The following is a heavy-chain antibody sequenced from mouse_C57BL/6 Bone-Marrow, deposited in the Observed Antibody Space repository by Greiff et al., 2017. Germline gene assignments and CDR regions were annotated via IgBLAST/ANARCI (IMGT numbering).Heavy chain of an antibody. CDR2: IYPRSGNT. J-gene: IGHJ2*01. CDR1: GYTFTSYG. CDR3: ARGRFRGLYYFDY. V-gene: IGHV1-81*01. Sequence: VQLQESGAELARPGASVKLSCKASGYTFTSYGISWVKQRTGQGLEWIGEIYPRSGNTYYNEKFKGKATLTADKSSSTAYMELRSLTSEDSAVYFCARGRFRGLYYFDYWGQGTTLTVSS.